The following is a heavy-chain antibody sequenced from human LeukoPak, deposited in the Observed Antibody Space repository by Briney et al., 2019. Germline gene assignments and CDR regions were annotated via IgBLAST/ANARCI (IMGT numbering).Heavy chain of an antibody. V-gene: IGHV4-59*01. CDR2: IYYSGST. D-gene: IGHD1-26*01. Sequence: SETLSLTCTVSGGSISSYYWSWIRQPPGKGLEWIGYIYYSGSTNYNPSLKSRVTISVDTTKNQYSLKLSSVTAADTAVYYCARESLLREPGFRLPAPAALDIWGQGTMVTFYS. CDR1: GGSISSYY. J-gene: IGHJ3*02. CDR3: ARESLLREPGFRLPAPAALDI.